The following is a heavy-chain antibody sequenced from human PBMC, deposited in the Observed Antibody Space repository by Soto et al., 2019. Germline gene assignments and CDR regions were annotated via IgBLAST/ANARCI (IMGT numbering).Heavy chain of an antibody. CDR1: GYTFTGYY. V-gene: IGHV1-2*02. CDR3: ARVGGSSGWYHYFDY. D-gene: IGHD6-19*01. Sequence: QVQLVQSGAEGKKPGASVKVSCKASGYTFTGYYMHWVRQAPGQGLEWMGWINPNSGGTNYAQKFQGRVTMTRDTSISTAYMELSRLRSDDTAVYYCARVGGSSGWYHYFDYWGQGTLVTVSS. CDR2: INPNSGGT. J-gene: IGHJ4*02.